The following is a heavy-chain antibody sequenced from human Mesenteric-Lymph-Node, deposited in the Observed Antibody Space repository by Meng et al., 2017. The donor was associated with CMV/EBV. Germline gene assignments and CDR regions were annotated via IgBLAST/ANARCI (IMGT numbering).Heavy chain of an antibody. CDR3: ARDGYYDFWSGYYTEYYYYGMDV. CDR1: GFTFSNYE. V-gene: IGHV3-48*03. J-gene: IGHJ6*02. D-gene: IGHD3-3*01. CDR2: ISGSGRTI. Sequence: LSLTCAASGFTFSNYEMNWVRQAPGKGLEWLSYISGSGRTIYYADSVRGRFTISRDNAKNSLYLQMNSLRAEDTVVYYCARDGYYDFWSGYYTEYYYYGMDVWGQGTTVTVSS.